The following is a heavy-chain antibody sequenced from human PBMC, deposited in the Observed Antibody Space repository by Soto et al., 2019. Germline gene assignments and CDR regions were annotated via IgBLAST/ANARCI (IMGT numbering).Heavy chain of an antibody. Sequence: GASVKVSCKASGYNFTSYGISWVRQAPGQGLEWMGWISPHNDRTKYARRFQDRVTMTTETPTSTVYMELGSLRSDDTAVYYCARDLYYSSGRYFDHDAFDSWGQRTVVTVSS. V-gene: IGHV1-18*01. CDR3: ARDLYYSSGRYFDHDAFDS. CDR2: ISPHNDRT. CDR1: GYNFTSYG. J-gene: IGHJ3*02. D-gene: IGHD6-19*01.